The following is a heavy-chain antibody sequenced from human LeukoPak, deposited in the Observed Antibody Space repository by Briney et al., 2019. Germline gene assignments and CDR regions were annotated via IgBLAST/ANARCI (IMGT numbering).Heavy chain of an antibody. CDR1: GFTFSHYW. V-gene: IGHV3-7*01. D-gene: IGHD5-18*01. J-gene: IGHJ4*02. CDR3: ARDTGGGYSCYDC. CDR2: IKPDGSDK. Sequence: GGSLRLSCAASGFTFSHYWMTWIRQTPGKGLEWVANIKPDGSDKYYVDSVKGRFTTSRGNAKNSLYLQMNSLRVEDTAVYYCARDTGGGYSCYDCWGQGTLVTVSS.